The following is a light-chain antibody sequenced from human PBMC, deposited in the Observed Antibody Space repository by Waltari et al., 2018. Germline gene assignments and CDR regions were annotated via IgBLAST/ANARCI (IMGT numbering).Light chain of an antibody. J-gene: IGKJ2*01. CDR2: GAS. CDR3: QQANSFPPS. CDR1: QVICNG. V-gene: IGKV1D-12*01. Sequence: DIQITQSPSSVSASVGVRVTITCRASQVICNGLAWYQQKPVKAPKLLIYGASSLQSGVPSRFSGSGSETDFTLTSTSLQPEDFATYYCQQANSFPPSFGQGTKLEIK.